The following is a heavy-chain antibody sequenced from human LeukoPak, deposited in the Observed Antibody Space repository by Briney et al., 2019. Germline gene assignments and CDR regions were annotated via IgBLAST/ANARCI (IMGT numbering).Heavy chain of an antibody. V-gene: IGHV1-69*04. CDR3: ASLGSGKEWRESFDY. J-gene: IGHJ4*02. CDR1: GGTFSSYA. Sequence: SVKVSCKPSGGTFSSYAISWVRQAPGQGLEWMGRIIAIFGIANYAQKFQGRVTITADKSTSTAYMELSSLRSEDTAVYYCASLGSGKEWRESFDYWGQGTLVTVSS. CDR2: IIAIFGIA. D-gene: IGHD2-15*01.